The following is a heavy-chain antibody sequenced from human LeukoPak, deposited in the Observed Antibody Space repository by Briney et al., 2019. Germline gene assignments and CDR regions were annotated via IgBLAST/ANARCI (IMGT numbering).Heavy chain of an antibody. CDR1: GGSISSYY. J-gene: IGHJ4*02. Sequence: SETLSLTCTVSGGSISSYYWSWIRQPAGKGLEWIGRIYTSGSTNYNPSLKGRVTMSVDTSKNQFSLKLSSVTAADTAVYYCARGGTYYDFWSGYYFFDYWGQGTLVTVSS. V-gene: IGHV4-4*07. D-gene: IGHD3-3*01. CDR2: IYTSGST. CDR3: ARGGTYYDFWSGYYFFDY.